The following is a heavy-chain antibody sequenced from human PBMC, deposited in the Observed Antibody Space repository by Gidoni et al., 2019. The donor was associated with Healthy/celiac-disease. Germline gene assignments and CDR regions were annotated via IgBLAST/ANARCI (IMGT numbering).Heavy chain of an antibody. CDR2: YGRSKWYN. D-gene: IGHD5-18*01. V-gene: IGHV6-1*01. J-gene: IGHJ4*02. CDR3: ARDTAMVEFDY. Sequence: YGRSKWYNDYAVSVKSRITINPDTSKNQFSLQLNSVTPEDTAVYYCARDTAMVEFDYWGQGTLVTVSS.